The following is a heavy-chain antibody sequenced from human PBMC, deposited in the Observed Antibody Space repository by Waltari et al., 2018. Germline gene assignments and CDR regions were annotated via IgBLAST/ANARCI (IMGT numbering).Heavy chain of an antibody. CDR3: ARAETTVTIPDSYYYYYYGMDV. Sequence: QVQLVQSGAEVKKPGSSVKVSCKASGGTFSSYAISWVRQPPGQGLEWRGGIIPIFGTANYAQKFQGRVTITADESTSTAYMELSSLRSEDTAVYYCARAETTVTIPDSYYYYYYGMDVWGQGTTVTVSS. D-gene: IGHD4-17*01. J-gene: IGHJ6*02. CDR2: IIPIFGTA. V-gene: IGHV1-69*01. CDR1: GGTFSSYA.